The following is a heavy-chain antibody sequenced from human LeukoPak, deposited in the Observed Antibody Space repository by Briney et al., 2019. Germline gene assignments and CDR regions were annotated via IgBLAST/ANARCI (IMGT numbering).Heavy chain of an antibody. CDR3: ARDPLGNPFDY. V-gene: IGHV4-34*01. CDR1: GGSFSGYY. J-gene: IGHJ4*02. D-gene: IGHD1-26*01. Sequence: SETLSLTCAVYGGSFSGYYWSWIRQPPGKGLEWIGEINHSGSTNYNPSLTSRVTISVDTSKNQFSLKLSPVTAADTAVYYCARDPLGNPFDYWGQGTLVTASS. CDR2: INHSGST.